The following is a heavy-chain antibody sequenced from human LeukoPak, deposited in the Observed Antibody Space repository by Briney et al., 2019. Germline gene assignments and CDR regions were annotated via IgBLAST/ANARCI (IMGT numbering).Heavy chain of an antibody. D-gene: IGHD2-15*01. V-gene: IGHV3-66*01. J-gene: IGHJ5*02. CDR1: GFTVSSNY. CDR3: ARGADGVSSNSRGWFDP. CDR2: IYSGGST. Sequence: PGGSLRLSCAASGFTVSSNYMSWVRQAPGKGLEWVSVIYSGGSTYYADSVKGRFTISRDNSKNTLYLQMSSLRAEDTAVYSCARGADGVSSNSRGWFDPWGQGTLVTVSS.